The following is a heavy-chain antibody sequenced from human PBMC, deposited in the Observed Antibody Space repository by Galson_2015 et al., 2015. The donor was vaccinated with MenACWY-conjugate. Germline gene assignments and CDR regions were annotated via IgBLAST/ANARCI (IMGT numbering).Heavy chain of an antibody. V-gene: IGHV1-69*06. Sequence: SVKVSCKASGGTFRRHAISWVRQTPGQGLEGMGGNIPPYDKTKYAQKFQGRVTITADKSTSTAYMDLTRLRSADTDGYYGSTPPLFGRLTVLPSAIWHFLGRGQGTLVTVS. CDR3: STPPLFGRLTVLPSAIWHFLG. CDR1: GGTFRRHA. D-gene: IGHD2-2*02. CDR2: NIPPYDKT. J-gene: IGHJ1*01.